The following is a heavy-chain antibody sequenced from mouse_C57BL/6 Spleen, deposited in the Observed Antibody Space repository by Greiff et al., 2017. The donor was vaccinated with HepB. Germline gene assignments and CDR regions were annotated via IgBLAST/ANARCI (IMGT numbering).Heavy chain of an antibody. V-gene: IGHV1-20*01. CDR3: ARWYYGSSYAMDY. CDR1: GYSFTGYF. D-gene: IGHD1-1*01. J-gene: IGHJ4*01. Sequence: VQLQQSGPELVKPGASVKISCKASGYSFTGYFMNWVMQSHGKSLEWIGRINPYNGDTFYNQKFKGKATLTVDKSSSTAHMELRSLTSEDSAVYYCARWYYGSSYAMDYWGHGTSVTVSS. CDR2: INPYNGDT.